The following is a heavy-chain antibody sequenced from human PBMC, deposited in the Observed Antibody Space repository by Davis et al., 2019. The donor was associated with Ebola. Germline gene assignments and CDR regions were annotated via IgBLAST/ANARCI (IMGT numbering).Heavy chain of an antibody. CDR3: ARGGSSRAYFQH. D-gene: IGHD3-16*01. J-gene: IGHJ1*01. CDR1: GFTFSSYE. Sequence: GESLKISCAASGFTFSSYEINWVRQAPGKGLEWISYISTSGSTIYYADSVKGRFTLSRDNAKSSLFLQMNNLRAEDTAVYYCARGGSSRAYFQHWGQGTLVTVSS. V-gene: IGHV3-48*03. CDR2: ISTSGSTI.